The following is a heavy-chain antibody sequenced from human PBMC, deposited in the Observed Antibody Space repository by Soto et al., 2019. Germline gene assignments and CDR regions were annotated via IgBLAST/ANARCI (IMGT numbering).Heavy chain of an antibody. CDR1: GGSISSSGFY. J-gene: IGHJ5*02. D-gene: IGHD3-22*01. CDR3: ARHKENFDSSGSP. V-gene: IGHV4-39*01. CDR2: IYYSGNT. Sequence: SETLSLTCTVSGGSISSSGFYWGWIRQPPGKGLEWIGSIYYSGNTHYNPSLKSRVTISIDTSKNQFSLKLNFMTAADTAVYYCARHKENFDSSGSPWGQGTRVTAS.